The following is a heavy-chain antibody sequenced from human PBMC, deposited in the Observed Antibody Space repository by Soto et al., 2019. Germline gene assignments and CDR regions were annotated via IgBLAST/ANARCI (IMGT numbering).Heavy chain of an antibody. CDR3: ARAISISCSGGSCYSDWFDP. CDR2: IYYSGST. CDR1: GGSISSGGYY. Sequence: SETLSLTCTVSGGSISSGGYYWSWIRQHPGKGLEWIGYIYYSGSTYYNPSLKSRVTISVDTSKNQFSLKLSSVTAAETAVYYCARAISISCSGGSCYSDWFDPWGQGTLVTVSS. D-gene: IGHD2-15*01. V-gene: IGHV4-31*03. J-gene: IGHJ5*02.